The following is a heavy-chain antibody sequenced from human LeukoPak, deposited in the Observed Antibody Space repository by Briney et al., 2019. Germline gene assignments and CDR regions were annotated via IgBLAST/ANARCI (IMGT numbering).Heavy chain of an antibody. Sequence: SGPTLVNPTQTITLTCTFSGFSLSTSGVGVGWIRQPPGKALEWLALIYWNDDKRYSPSLKSRLTITKDTSKNQVVLTMTNMDPVDTATYYCAHRPIGPFLIAARPYDAFDIWGQGTMVTVSS. CDR2: IYWNDDK. D-gene: IGHD6-6*01. V-gene: IGHV2-5*01. CDR3: AHRPIGPFLIAARPYDAFDI. J-gene: IGHJ3*02. CDR1: GFSLSTSGVG.